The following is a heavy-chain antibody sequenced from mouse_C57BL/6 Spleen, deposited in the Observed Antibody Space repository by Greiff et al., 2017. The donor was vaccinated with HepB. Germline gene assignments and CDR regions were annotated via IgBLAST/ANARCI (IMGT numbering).Heavy chain of an antibody. CDR1: GYAFTNYL. CDR3: AREADYGSSPFAY. D-gene: IGHD1-1*01. CDR2: INPGSGGT. V-gene: IGHV1-54*01. Sequence: QVQLQQSGAELVRPGTSVKVSCKASGYAFTNYLIEWVKQRPGQGLEWIGVINPGSGGTNYNEKFKGKATLTADKSSSTAYMQLSSLTSEDSAVYFCAREADYGSSPFAYWGQGTLVTVSA. J-gene: IGHJ3*01.